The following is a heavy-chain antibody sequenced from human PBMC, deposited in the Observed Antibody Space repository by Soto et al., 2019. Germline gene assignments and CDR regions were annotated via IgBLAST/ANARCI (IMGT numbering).Heavy chain of an antibody. Sequence: QVQLVESGGGVVQPGRSLRLSCAASGFTFSSYGMHWVRQAPGKGLEWVAVISYDGSNKYYADSVKGRFTISRDNSKNTLYLQMNSLRAEDTAVYYCAKDRILYYYYGMDVWGQGTTVTVSS. J-gene: IGHJ6*02. V-gene: IGHV3-30*18. CDR3: AKDRILYYYYGMDV. D-gene: IGHD2-15*01. CDR1: GFTFSSYG. CDR2: ISYDGSNK.